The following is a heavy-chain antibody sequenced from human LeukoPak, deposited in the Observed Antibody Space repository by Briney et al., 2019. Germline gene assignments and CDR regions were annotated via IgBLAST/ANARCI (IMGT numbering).Heavy chain of an antibody. J-gene: IGHJ5*01. V-gene: IGHV4-39*01. Sequence: PSETLSLTCTVSGGSISGGTYYWGWIRQPPGKGLEWIGTVSYSGTTYYQSSLKSRVTISVDTSKNQFSRYLNSVTAADTAVYYCARHGGYIFLNWFDPWGQGTLVTVSS. CDR2: VSYSGTT. CDR3: ARHGGYIFLNWFDP. CDR1: GGSISGGTYY. D-gene: IGHD6-19*01.